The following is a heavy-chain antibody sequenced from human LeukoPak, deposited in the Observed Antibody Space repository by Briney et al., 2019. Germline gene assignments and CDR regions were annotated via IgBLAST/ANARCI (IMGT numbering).Heavy chain of an antibody. CDR2: IYTSGST. V-gene: IGHV4-61*02. D-gene: IGHD3-22*01. CDR3: ARMATYYYDSSGPDAFDI. CDR1: GGSISSGSYY. Sequence: PSQTLSLTCTVSGGSISSGSYYWSWIRQPAGKGLEWIGRIYTSGSTNYNPSLKSRVTISVDTSKNQFSLKLSSVTAADTAVYYCARMATYYYDSSGPDAFDIWGQGTMVTVSS. J-gene: IGHJ3*02.